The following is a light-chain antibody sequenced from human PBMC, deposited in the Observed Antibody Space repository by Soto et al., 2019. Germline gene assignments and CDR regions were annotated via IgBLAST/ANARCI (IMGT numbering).Light chain of an antibody. Sequence: IVLTQSPGTLSLSPGERATLSCRASQSVSSTYIAWYQPNPGQAPRLLIYGASSRATGIPDRFSGSGSGTHFSLTISRLEPEDFAVYLCQQYGRSTPFTFGSGTKVQLK. V-gene: IGKV3-20*01. CDR2: GAS. CDR3: QQYGRSTPFT. J-gene: IGKJ2*01. CDR1: QSVSSTY.